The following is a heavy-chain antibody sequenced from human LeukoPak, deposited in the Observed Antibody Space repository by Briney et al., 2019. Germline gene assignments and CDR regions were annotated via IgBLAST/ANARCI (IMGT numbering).Heavy chain of an antibody. CDR3: ARGPQTSGGNSLDY. CDR1: GGSISGYY. V-gene: IGHV4-59*01. D-gene: IGHD4-23*01. Sequence: PSETLSLTCTVSGGSISGYYWSWSRQPPGKGVEWIGNLYYMRGAWYKSSLKSRVTTSVDTSRNEFSLKLTSVTAADTAVYYCARGPQTSGGNSLDYWGQGTLVTVSS. J-gene: IGHJ4*02. CDR2: LYYMRGA.